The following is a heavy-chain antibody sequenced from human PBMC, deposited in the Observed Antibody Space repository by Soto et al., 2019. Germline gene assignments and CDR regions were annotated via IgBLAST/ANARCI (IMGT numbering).Heavy chain of an antibody. D-gene: IGHD3-22*01. CDR1: GGTFSRSA. CDR2: IIPRFGKA. J-gene: IGHJ4*02. Sequence: SVNVSCKASGGTFSRSAISWVRQAPGQGLVWMGGIIPRFGKANYAQKCQGRVTITADESTSTGYMELRSLISEDTAAYYCARDGTLYDSSGYYYVYWGEGTLVTVSS. CDR3: ARDGTLYDSSGYYYVY. V-gene: IGHV1-69*13.